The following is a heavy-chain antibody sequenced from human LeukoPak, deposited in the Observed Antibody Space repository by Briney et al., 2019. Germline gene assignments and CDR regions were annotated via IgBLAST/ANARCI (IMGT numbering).Heavy chain of an antibody. J-gene: IGHJ2*01. Sequence: SETLSLTCAVSGYSISSSNWWGWILQPPGKGLEWIGYIYYSGSTYYNPSLKSRVTMSVDTSKNQFSLKLSSVTAVDTAVYYCARKSGPTTGWYFDLWGRGTLVTVSS. CDR3: ARKSGPTTGWYFDL. V-gene: IGHV4-28*01. CDR2: IYYSGST. D-gene: IGHD1-14*01. CDR1: GYSISSSNW.